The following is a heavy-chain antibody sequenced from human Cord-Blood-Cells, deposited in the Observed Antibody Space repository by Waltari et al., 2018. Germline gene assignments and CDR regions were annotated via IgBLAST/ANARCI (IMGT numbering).Heavy chain of an antibody. Sequence: QVQLQQWGAGLLKPSETLHLTCAVYGGSFRGYYWSWIRQPPGKGLEWIGEINHSGSTNYNPSLKSRVTISVDTSKNQFSLKLSSVTAADTAVYYCARAQAAYFDYWGQGTLVTVSS. V-gene: IGHV4-34*01. CDR2: INHSGST. CDR1: GGSFRGYY. D-gene: IGHD6-25*01. CDR3: ARAQAAYFDY. J-gene: IGHJ4*02.